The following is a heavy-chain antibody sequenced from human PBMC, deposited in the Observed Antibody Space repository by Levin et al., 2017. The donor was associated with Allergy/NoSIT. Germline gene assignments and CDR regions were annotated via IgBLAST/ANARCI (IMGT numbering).Heavy chain of an antibody. J-gene: IGHJ4*02. CDR1: GFTFSRRW. Sequence: GGSLTLSCAASGFTFSRRWMHWVRQAPGKGLEWVSQINNDGSSTNYADSVKGRFTISRDNARNTLFLQISNLRAEDTAVYYCARGDCSATSCLGYWGQGTLVTVSS. CDR2: INNDGSST. CDR3: ARGDCSATSCLGY. D-gene: IGHD2-2*01. V-gene: IGHV3-74*01.